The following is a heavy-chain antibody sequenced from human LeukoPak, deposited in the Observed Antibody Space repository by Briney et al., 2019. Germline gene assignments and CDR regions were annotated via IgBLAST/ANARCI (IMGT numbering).Heavy chain of an antibody. D-gene: IGHD6-13*01. CDR2: ISGSGGST. CDR1: VFTLSSYS. V-gene: IGHV3-23*01. J-gene: IGHJ4*02. CDR3: AKLLAAAGAFDY. Sequence: GGSLRLSCAASVFTLSSYSMSWVRQARWKGLERVSAISGSGGSTYYADSVKGRFTISRDNSKNTLYLQMNSLRAEDTAVYYCAKLLAAAGAFDYWGQGTLVTVSS.